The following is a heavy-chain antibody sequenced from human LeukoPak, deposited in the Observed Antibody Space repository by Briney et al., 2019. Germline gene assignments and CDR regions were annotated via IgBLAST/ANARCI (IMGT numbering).Heavy chain of an antibody. CDR3: TTEYWGSFNN. J-gene: IGHJ4*02. CDR1: GFSFINAW. V-gene: IGHV3-15*01. CDR2: IKSNTDGGTT. Sequence: GGSLRLSCAASGFSFINAWMSWVRQAPGKGLEWVGRIKSNTDGGTTDYAAPVKGRFTISRDDSRNTLDLQMNSLESEDTAVYYCTTEYWGSFNNWGQGTLVTVSS. D-gene: IGHD7-27*01.